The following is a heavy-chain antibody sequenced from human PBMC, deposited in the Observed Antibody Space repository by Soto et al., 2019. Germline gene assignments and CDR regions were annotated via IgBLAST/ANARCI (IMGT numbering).Heavy chain of an antibody. J-gene: IGHJ6*02. CDR1: GGTFSSYA. Sequence: SVKVSCKASGGTFSSYAISWVRQAPGQGLEWMGGIIPIFGTANYAQKFQGRVTITADESTSTAYMELSSLRSEDTAVYYCAREGVGTTYYYYGMDVWGQGTTVTVSS. CDR3: AREGVGTTYYYYGMDV. V-gene: IGHV1-69*13. D-gene: IGHD2-21*02. CDR2: IIPIFGTA.